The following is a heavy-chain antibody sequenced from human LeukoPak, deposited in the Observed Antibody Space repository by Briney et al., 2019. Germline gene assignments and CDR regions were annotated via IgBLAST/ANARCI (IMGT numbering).Heavy chain of an antibody. J-gene: IGHJ4*02. CDR1: GFTFSSYG. D-gene: IGHD6-13*01. CDR3: ARYAAGTGSYFDY. V-gene: IGHV3-21*01. CDR2: ISSSRSYI. Sequence: GGSLRLSCAASGFTFSSYGMHWVRQAPGKGLEWVSYISSSRSYIYYADSVKGRFTISRDNAKKSLYLQMNSLRAEDTAVYYCARYAAGTGSYFDYWGQGTLVTVSS.